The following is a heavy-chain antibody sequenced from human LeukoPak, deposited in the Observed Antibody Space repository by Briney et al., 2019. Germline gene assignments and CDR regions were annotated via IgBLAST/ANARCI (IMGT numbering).Heavy chain of an antibody. J-gene: IGHJ4*02. D-gene: IGHD4-23*01. CDR3: ARVYGGPFDY. CDR1: GYSFSTYR. Sequence: GESLKISCKGSGYSFSTYRIAWVRQMPGKGLEWMGIIYPGDSDTTYSPSFRGQVTISADRSISTAYLQWSSLKASDTAMYYCARVYGGPFDYWGQGTLVTVSS. V-gene: IGHV5-51*01. CDR2: IYPGDSDT.